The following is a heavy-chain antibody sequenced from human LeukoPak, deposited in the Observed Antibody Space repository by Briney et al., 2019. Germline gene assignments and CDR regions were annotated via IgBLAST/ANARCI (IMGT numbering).Heavy chain of an antibody. CDR2: IYYSGST. V-gene: IGHV4-59*01. CDR1: GGSISSYY. Sequence: SETLSLTCTVSGGSISSYYWIWIRQAPGKGLEWIGDIYYSGSTNYNPSLKSRVTIPVDTSNNQFSLKLSSVTAADTAVYYCARKGAYASPFDYWGQGTLVTVSS. D-gene: IGHD5-12*01. J-gene: IGHJ4*02. CDR3: ARKGAYASPFDY.